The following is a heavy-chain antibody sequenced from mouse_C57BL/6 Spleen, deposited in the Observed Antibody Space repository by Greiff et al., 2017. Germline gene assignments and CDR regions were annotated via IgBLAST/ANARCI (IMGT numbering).Heavy chain of an antibody. J-gene: IGHJ2*01. Sequence: DVHLVESGEGLVKPGGSLKLSCAASGFTFSSYAMSWVRQTPEKRLEWVAYISSGGDYIYYADTVKGRFTISRDNARNTLYLQMSSLKSEDTAMYYCTREGDYSNYFFDYWGQGTTLTVSS. CDR2: ISSGGDYI. CDR1: GFTFSSYA. V-gene: IGHV5-9-1*02. CDR3: TREGDYSNYFFDY. D-gene: IGHD2-5*01.